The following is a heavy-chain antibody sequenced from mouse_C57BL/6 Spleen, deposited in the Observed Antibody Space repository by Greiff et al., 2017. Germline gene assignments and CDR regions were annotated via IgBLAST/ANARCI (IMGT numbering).Heavy chain of an antibody. CDR2: ISDGGSYT. CDR1: GFTFSSYA. V-gene: IGHV5-4*01. Sequence: EVKLVESGGGLVKPGGSLKLSCAASGFTFSSYAMSWVRPTPEKRLEWVATISDGGSYTYYPDNVKGRFTISRDNAKNNLYLQMSHLKSEDTAMYYCARDGDGYYDYWGQGTTLTVSS. D-gene: IGHD2-3*01. J-gene: IGHJ2*01. CDR3: ARDGDGYYDY.